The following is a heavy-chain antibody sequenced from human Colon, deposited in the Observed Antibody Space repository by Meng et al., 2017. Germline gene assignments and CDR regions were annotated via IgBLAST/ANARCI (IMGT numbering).Heavy chain of an antibody. CDR2: IQYSGST. CDR1: GASVSSGGYY. V-gene: IGHV4-31*03. CDR3: ARGEYVNSGHPVAFDV. D-gene: IGHD3-22*01. J-gene: IGHJ3*01. Sequence: SETLSLTCTVSGASVSSGGYYLTWLRPHPGKGLESIGYIQYSGSTYYNPSLESRLTMSVDKSKNQFSLKLSSVTAADTAVYYCARGEYVNSGHPVAFDVWGRGTMVTVSS.